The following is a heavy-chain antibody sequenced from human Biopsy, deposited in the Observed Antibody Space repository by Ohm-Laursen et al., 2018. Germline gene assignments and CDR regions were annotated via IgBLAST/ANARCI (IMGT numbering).Heavy chain of an antibody. Sequence: SDTLSLTCTVSGDSIRNYYWSWIRQAAGKGLEWIGRIYPGGGPIYNPSLKSRVTMSVDTSKNHFSLNLNSVTAADTAVYYCAGIVLGPTNDALDIWGQGTMATVSS. CDR2: IYPGGGP. J-gene: IGHJ3*02. V-gene: IGHV4-4*07. CDR1: GDSIRNYY. CDR3: AGIVLGPTNDALDI. D-gene: IGHD1-26*01.